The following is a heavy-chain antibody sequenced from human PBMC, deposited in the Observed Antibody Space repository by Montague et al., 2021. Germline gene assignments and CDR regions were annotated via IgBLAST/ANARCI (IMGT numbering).Heavy chain of an antibody. D-gene: IGHD1-1*01. CDR3: ARDTTTDGCDI. CDR1: GGSISNYF. CDR2: ISYSGRT. J-gene: IGHJ3*02. Sequence: SETLSLTCTVSGGSISNYFWTWIRQPPGKGLEWIGFISYSGRTNFNPSLKSRVTISLDTSKNQFSLNLSSVTAADTAVYYCARDTTTDGCDIWGQGTMVTVSS. V-gene: IGHV4-59*13.